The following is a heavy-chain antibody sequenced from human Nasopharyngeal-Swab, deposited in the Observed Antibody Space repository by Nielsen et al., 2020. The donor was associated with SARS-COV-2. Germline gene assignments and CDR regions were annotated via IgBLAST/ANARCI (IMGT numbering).Heavy chain of an antibody. CDR2: MSGTGDNT. D-gene: IGHD6-13*01. CDR3: AKDGSSSPTY. V-gene: IGHV3-23*01. Sequence: GSLKISCAASGFTFTSYAMNSVRQAPGKGLEWVSGMSGTGDNTYYADSVKGRFTISRDNSKNTLYLRMNSLRAEDTAVYYCAKDGSSSPTYWGQGTLVTVSS. J-gene: IGHJ4*02. CDR1: GFTFTSYA.